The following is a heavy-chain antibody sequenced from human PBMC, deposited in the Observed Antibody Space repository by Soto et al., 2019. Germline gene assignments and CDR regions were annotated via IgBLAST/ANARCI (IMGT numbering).Heavy chain of an antibody. CDR2: IKTDGSEQ. V-gene: IGHV3-7*03. Sequence: VQLVESGGGLVQPGGYLGLSCAASGFTFSSYWMSWVRQAPGKGLEWVANIKTDGSEQYYMDSVRGRFTTSRDNAGNFFFLQMNILTGADPTVYCCTRDGSPFAFHVWGLGTSVTVSS. CDR3: TRDGSPFAFHV. CDR1: GFTFSSYW. J-gene: IGHJ6*02.